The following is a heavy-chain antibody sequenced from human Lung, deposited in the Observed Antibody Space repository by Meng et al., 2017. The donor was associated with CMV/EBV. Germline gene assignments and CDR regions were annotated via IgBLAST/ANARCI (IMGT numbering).Heavy chain of an antibody. CDR3: AKGNAEYCSGARCYAFDY. V-gene: IGHV3-23*01. J-gene: IGHJ4*02. CDR1: GFTFSSYA. Sequence: GGSLRLXCAASGFTFSSYAMTWVRQAPGKGLEWVSVVTGGGGSTYYADSVKGRFTISRDNSENALYLQMNRLRVEDTAIYYCAKGNAEYCSGARCYAFDYWGQGTXVNVSS. D-gene: IGHD2-2*01. CDR2: VTGGGGST.